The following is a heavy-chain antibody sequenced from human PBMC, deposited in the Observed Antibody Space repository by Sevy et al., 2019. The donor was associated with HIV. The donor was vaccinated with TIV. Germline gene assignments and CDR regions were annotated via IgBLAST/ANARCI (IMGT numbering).Heavy chain of an antibody. CDR1: GFTFSTYG. J-gene: IGHJ4*02. CDR2: IWFDGSNT. Sequence: GGSLRLSCAASGFTFSTYGMHWVRQAPGKGLEWVAVIWFDGSNTYYADSVKGRFTISRDIAKNTLHLQMNSLRAEDTAVYYCARGLEFCDYGDYGRAFMPDYWGQGTLVTVSS. D-gene: IGHD4-17*01. CDR3: ARGLEFCDYGDYGRAFMPDY. V-gene: IGHV3-33*01.